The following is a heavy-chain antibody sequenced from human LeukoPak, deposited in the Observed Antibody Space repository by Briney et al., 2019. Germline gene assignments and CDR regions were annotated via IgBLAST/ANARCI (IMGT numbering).Heavy chain of an antibody. V-gene: IGHV4-59*01. J-gene: IGHJ3*02. CDR1: GASISSYY. D-gene: IGHD3-16*01. CDR3: ARVGGAPLGAFDI. CDR2: TYYSGST. Sequence: SETLSLTCSVSGASISSYYWSWIRQPPGKGLEWIGYTYYSGSTNYNPSLKSRVTISKDMSKNQFSLRLTSVTAADTAVYYCARVGGAPLGAFDIWGQGTMVTVSS.